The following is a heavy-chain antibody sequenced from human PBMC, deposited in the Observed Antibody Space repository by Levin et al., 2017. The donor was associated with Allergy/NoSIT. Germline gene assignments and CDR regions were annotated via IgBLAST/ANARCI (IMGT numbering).Heavy chain of an antibody. J-gene: IGHJ6*03. CDR1: GFTFSSYA. CDR2: ISYDGSNK. V-gene: IGHV3-30-3*01. Sequence: LSLTCAASGFTFSSYAMHWVRQAPGKGLEWVAVISYDGSNKYYADSVKGRFTISRDNSKNTLYLQMNSLRAEDTAVYYCARDAYVDIVATCYYMDVWGKGTTVTVSS. D-gene: IGHD5-12*01. CDR3: ARDAYVDIVATCYYMDV.